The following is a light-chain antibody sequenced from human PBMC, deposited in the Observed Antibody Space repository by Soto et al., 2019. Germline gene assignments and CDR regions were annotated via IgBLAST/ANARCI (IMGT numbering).Light chain of an antibody. CDR3: QQYNNWPRT. J-gene: IGKJ1*01. CDR2: AAS. V-gene: IGKV1-8*01. Sequence: SQMTQSPSTLSSSVGDRVTITCRASQGISSYLAWYQQKPGKAPKLLIYAASTLHSGVPARFSGSGSGTDFTLTISSLQSEDFAVYYCQQYNNWPRTFGQGTKVDI. CDR1: QGISSY.